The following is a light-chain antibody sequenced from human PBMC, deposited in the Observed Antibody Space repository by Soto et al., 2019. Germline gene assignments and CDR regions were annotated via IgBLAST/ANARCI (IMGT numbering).Light chain of an antibody. CDR2: AAS. V-gene: IGKV3-15*01. CDR1: QSVSSN. Sequence: ETVMTQSPATLSVSPGERATLSCRASQSVSSNLAWYQQKPGQSPRLLIYAASTRATGIPDRFSGSGSGTDFTLTISRLEPEDFAVYYCQQYNNWPQTFGQGTKVDIK. CDR3: QQYNNWPQT. J-gene: IGKJ1*01.